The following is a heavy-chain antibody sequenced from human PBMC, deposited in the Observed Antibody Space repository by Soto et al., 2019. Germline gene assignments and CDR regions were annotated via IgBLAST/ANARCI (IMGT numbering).Heavy chain of an antibody. CDR3: TTDSYSTIIIVRFDY. Sequence: LRLSCAASGFTFTNAWINWVRQAPGKGLEWVGRIKSKTDGGTTDYAEPVKGRFAISRDDSNNMVYLQMNSLKIEDTAVYYCTTDSYSTIIIVRFDYWGHGTLVTVSS. CDR2: IKSKTDGGTT. CDR1: GFTFTNAW. V-gene: IGHV3-15*07. D-gene: IGHD3-22*01. J-gene: IGHJ4*01.